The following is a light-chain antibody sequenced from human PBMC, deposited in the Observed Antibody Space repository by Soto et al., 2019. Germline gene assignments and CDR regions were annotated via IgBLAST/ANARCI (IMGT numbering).Light chain of an antibody. Sequence: DIQLTQSPSSLSASVGDTVTITCRASQSIIDYLNWYQQKPGKAPNVLISIVSVLQSGVQSRFNCSESGTDSTLPISSQQTEDIANYFFQESFSTQCTFGQETKVQMK. CDR2: IVS. J-gene: IGKJ1*01. CDR3: QESFSTQCT. V-gene: IGKV1-39*01. CDR1: QSIIDY.